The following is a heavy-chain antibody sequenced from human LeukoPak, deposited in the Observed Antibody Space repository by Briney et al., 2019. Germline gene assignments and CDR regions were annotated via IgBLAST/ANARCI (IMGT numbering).Heavy chain of an antibody. Sequence: QPGGSLRLSCAASGFTFSSYAMSWVRQAPGKGLEWVSAISNNGDSTYYADSVKGRFTISRDNSKNTLYLQMNSLRAEDTAVYYCAKDRTSGYYYVMYIDYWGQGTLVTVSS. D-gene: IGHD3-22*01. CDR3: AKDRTSGYYYVMYIDY. CDR1: GFTFSSYA. CDR2: ISNNGDST. J-gene: IGHJ4*02. V-gene: IGHV3-23*01.